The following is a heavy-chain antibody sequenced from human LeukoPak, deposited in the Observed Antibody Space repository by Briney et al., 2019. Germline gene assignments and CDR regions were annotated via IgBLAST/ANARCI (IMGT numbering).Heavy chain of an antibody. CDR3: AREVTPYY. CDR1: GFTFDDYA. CDR2: ISWNSGSI. Sequence: GGSLRLSCAASGFTFDDYAMHWVRQAPGKGLEWVSGISWNSGSIGYADSVKGRFTISRDNAKNSLYLQMNSLRAEDTAVYYCAREVTPYYWGQGTLVTVSS. V-gene: IGHV3-9*01. D-gene: IGHD2-21*02. J-gene: IGHJ4*02.